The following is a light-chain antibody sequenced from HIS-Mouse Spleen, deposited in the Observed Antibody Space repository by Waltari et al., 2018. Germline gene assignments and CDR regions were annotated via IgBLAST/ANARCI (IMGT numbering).Light chain of an antibody. CDR1: AFPQTY. V-gene: IGLV3-10*01. CDR3: YSTDSSGNHRV. J-gene: IGLJ2*01. Sequence: SYELTQPPSVSVSPGQTARITCSGHAFPQTYSYSYQQKSGQAPVLVIYEDSKRPSGIPERFSGSSSGTMATLTISGAQVEDEADYYCYSTDSSGNHRVFGGGTKLTVL. CDR2: EDS.